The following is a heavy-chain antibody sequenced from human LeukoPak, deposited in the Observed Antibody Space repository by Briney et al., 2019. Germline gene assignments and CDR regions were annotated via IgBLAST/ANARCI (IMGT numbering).Heavy chain of an antibody. Sequence: SETPSLTCTVSGGSISSRNYCWGWFRQSPGKGLEWIAYICHSGSTYYNPSLKSRVTISVDTSKNHFSLMLTSVSAADTAVYHCARHPPHEDGDKRGFDFWGQGTLVTASS. D-gene: IGHD5-24*01. V-gene: IGHV4-39*01. J-gene: IGHJ4*02. CDR3: ARHPPHEDGDKRGFDF. CDR1: GGSISSRNYC. CDR2: ICHSGST.